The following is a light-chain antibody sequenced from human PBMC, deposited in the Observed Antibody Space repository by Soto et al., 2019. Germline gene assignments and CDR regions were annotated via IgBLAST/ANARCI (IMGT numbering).Light chain of an antibody. CDR2: DAS. V-gene: IGKV3-15*01. CDR3: QQHNNWPPEGT. Sequence: EIVMTQAPATLSVSPGERATLSCRASQSVSNRLAWYQHKPGQAPRLLIYDASTRATGIPASFSGSGSGTEFTLTINSLQSEDFAVYYCQQHNNWPPEGTFGQGTKVDIK. CDR1: QSVSNR. J-gene: IGKJ1*01.